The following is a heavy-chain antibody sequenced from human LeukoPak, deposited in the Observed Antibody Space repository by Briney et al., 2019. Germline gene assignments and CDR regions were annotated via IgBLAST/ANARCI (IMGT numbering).Heavy chain of an antibody. J-gene: IGHJ4*02. CDR3: ARLPSDYEKVPFDY. D-gene: IGHD4-17*01. CDR2: ISPNSGGT. V-gene: IGHV1-2*02. Sequence: ASVKVSCKASGYTFTSYGISWVRQAPGQGLEWMGWISPNSGGTNYAQKFQGRVTMTRDTSISTAYMELSRLRSDDTAVYYCARLPSDYEKVPFDYWGQGTLVTVSS. CDR1: GYTFTSYG.